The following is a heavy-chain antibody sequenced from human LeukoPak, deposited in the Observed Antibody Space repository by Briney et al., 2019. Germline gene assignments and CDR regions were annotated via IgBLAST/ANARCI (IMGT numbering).Heavy chain of an antibody. V-gene: IGHV3-21*06. CDR3: VRAWGGGSYSDAFDI. CDR2: VSSSSSHI. J-gene: IGHJ3*02. CDR1: GFTFSYYN. D-gene: IGHD1-26*01. Sequence: GGSLRLSRAASGFTFSYYNMNWVRQAPGKGLEWVSSVSSSSSHIYYADSVKGRFTISRDNAKNSLYLQMSSLRVEDTAVFYCVRAWGGGSYSDAFDIWGQGTMVTVSS.